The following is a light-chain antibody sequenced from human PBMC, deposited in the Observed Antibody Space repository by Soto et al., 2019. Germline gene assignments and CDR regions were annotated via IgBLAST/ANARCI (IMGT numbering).Light chain of an antibody. CDR3: AAWDDSLNGVV. J-gene: IGLJ2*01. CDR1: SSNIGSNA. CDR2: SDN. V-gene: IGLV1-44*01. Sequence: QSVLTQPPSASGTPGQRVTISCSGSSSNIGSNAVNWYQQLPKTAPKLLIYSDNHRPSGVPDRFSVSKSGTSASLAISGLQSEDEADYYCAAWDDSLNGVVFCGGTKLTVL.